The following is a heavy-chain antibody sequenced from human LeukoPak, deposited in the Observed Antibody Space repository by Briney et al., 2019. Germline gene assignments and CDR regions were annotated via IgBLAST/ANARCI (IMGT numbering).Heavy chain of an antibody. Sequence: SQTLSLTCTVSGGSISSGGYYWSWIRQHPGKGLEWIGYIYYSGSTYYNPSLKSRVTISVDRSKNQFSLKLSSVTAADTAVYYCAREGVAASFDYWGQGTLVTVSS. V-gene: IGHV4-31*03. CDR1: GGSISSGGYY. D-gene: IGHD6-13*01. CDR3: AREGVAASFDY. J-gene: IGHJ4*02. CDR2: IYYSGST.